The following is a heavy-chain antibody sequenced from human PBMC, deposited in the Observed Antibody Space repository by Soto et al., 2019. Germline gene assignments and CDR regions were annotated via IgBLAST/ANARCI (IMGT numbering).Heavy chain of an antibody. Sequence: GGSLRLSCAASGFTLDDYAMHWVRQAPGKGLEWVSLISWDGGSTYYADSVKGRFTISRDNSKNSLYLQMNSLRAEDTALYYCAKDIDIVVVPAAILSGPTRHYYGMDVWGQGTTVTVSS. CDR2: ISWDGGST. CDR3: AKDIDIVVVPAAILSGPTRHYYGMDV. CDR1: GFTLDDYA. D-gene: IGHD2-2*02. V-gene: IGHV3-43D*04. J-gene: IGHJ6*02.